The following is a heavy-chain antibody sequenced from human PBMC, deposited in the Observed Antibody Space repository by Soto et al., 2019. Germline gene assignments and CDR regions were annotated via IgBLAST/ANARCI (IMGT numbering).Heavy chain of an antibody. Sequence: SETLSLTCTVSGSDITTYYWSWLRQSPGKGLEWIGHIYDTGSTTYNPSLKSRVTISVDTSNKQFSLRLTSVTAADTAVYYCARCPIDHNWFDPWGQGTLVTISS. CDR2: IYDTGST. CDR3: ARCPIDHNWFDP. J-gene: IGHJ5*02. V-gene: IGHV4-59*01. D-gene: IGHD3-9*01. CDR1: GSDITTYY.